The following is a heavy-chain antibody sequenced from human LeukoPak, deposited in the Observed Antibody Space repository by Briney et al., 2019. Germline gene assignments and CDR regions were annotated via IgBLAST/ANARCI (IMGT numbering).Heavy chain of an antibody. CDR3: ARDQDSSGYYHPAFDI. CDR1: GFTFSSYA. CDR2: ITYDGSNK. Sequence: GVSLRLSCAASGFTFSSYATHWVRQAPGKGLEWVAVITYDGSNKYYADSVKGRFTISRDNSKNTLYLQMNSLRAEDTAVYYCARDQDSSGYYHPAFDIWGQGTMVTVSS. V-gene: IGHV3-30-3*01. J-gene: IGHJ3*02. D-gene: IGHD3-22*01.